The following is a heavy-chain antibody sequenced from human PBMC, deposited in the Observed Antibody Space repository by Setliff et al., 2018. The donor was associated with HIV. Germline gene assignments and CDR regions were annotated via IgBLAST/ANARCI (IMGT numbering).Heavy chain of an antibody. CDR3: ARSKTFYDFWGGYYTHGAFKI. D-gene: IGHD3-3*01. V-gene: IGHV4-39*01. Sequence: SETLSLTCTVSGGSFTSRSYYWGWIRRPPGKGLEWIGRIFYSGITYYNPSLKSRVTISVDTSKNQFSLNLTSVTAADTAVYYCARSKTFYDFWGGYYTHGAFKIWGLGTMVTVSS. J-gene: IGHJ3*02. CDR2: IFYSGIT. CDR1: GGSFTSRSYY.